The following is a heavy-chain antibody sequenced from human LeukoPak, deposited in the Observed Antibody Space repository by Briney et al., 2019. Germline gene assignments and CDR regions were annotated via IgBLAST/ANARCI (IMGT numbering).Heavy chain of an antibody. J-gene: IGHJ4*02. CDR3: ARVMTTVVTPFDY. D-gene: IGHD4-23*01. CDR2: IYPGDSDT. V-gene: IGHV5-51*01. Sequence: GESLKISCKGSGYSFTSYWIGWVRPMPGKGLEWMGIIYPGDSDTRYSPSFQGQVTISADKSISTAYLQWSSLKASDTAMYYCARVMTTVVTPFDYWGQGTLVTASS. CDR1: GYSFTSYW.